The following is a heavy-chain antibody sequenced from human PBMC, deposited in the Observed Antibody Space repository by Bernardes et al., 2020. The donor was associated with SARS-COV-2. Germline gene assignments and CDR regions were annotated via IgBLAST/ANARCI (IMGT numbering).Heavy chain of an antibody. CDR3: ARTNYDYVWGSSYWYFDL. CDR1: GFSLSTSGMC. CDR2: IDWDDDK. D-gene: IGHD3-16*01. Sequence: SGPTLVKPTQTLTLTCTFSGFSLSTSGMCVSWIRQPPGKALEWLALIDWDDDKYYSTSLKTRLTISKDTSKNQVVLTMTNMDSVDTATYYCARTNYDYVWGSSYWYFDLWGRGTLVTVSS. J-gene: IGHJ2*01. V-gene: IGHV2-70*01.